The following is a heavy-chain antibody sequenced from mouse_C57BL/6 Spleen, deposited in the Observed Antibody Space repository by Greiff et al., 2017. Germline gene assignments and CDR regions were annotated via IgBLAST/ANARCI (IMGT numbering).Heavy chain of an antibody. CDR3: ARRDGYYEGFAY. CDR1: GYTFTGYW. CDR2: ILPGSGST. V-gene: IGHV1-9*01. Sequence: VQLQQSGAELMKPGASVKLSCKATGYTFTGYWIEWVKQRPGHGLEWIGEILPGSGSTTYNEKFKGKATFTADTSSNTAYMQLSSLTTEDSAIYYCARRDGYYEGFAYWGQGTLVTVSA. J-gene: IGHJ3*01. D-gene: IGHD2-3*01.